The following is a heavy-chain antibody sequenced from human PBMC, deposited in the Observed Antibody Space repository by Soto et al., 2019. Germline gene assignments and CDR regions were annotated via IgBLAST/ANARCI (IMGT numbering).Heavy chain of an antibody. CDR3: ARYFDYGMALDI. D-gene: IGHD4-17*01. CDR2: INAGNGNT. J-gene: IGHJ3*02. V-gene: IGHV1-3*01. Sequence: GASVKVSCKASGYTFTSYAMHWVRQAPGQRLEWMGWINAGNGNTKYSRKFQGRVTTTRDTSASTAYMELSSLRSEDTAVYYCARYFDYGMALDIRGQGTMVTVSS. CDR1: GYTFTSYA.